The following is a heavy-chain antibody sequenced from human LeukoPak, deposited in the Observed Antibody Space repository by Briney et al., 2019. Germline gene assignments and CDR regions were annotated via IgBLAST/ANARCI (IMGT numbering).Heavy chain of an antibody. Sequence: PGGSLRLSCSASGFTFSSYAMHWVRQAPGKGLEYVSAISSNGGSTYYADSVKGRFTIYRDNSKNTLYLQMSSLRAEDTAVYYCVKGQRYYDSSGYYSIEYFQHWGQGTLVTVSS. D-gene: IGHD3-22*01. CDR3: VKGQRYYDSSGYYSIEYFQH. CDR1: GFTFSSYA. CDR2: ISSNGGST. J-gene: IGHJ1*01. V-gene: IGHV3-64D*09.